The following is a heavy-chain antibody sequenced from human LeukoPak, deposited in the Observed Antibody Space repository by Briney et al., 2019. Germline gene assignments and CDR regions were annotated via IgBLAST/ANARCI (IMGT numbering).Heavy chain of an antibody. CDR2: ISSSSSYK. CDR1: GFTFSSYS. CDR3: ARDPAGTNYYGSGSYYKGGFDY. Sequence: GGSLRLSCAASGFTFSSYSMNWVRQAPGKGLEWFSSISSSSSYKYYADSVTGRFTISRDNAKNSLYLQMNRLRAEDTAVYYWARDPAGTNYYGSGSYYKGGFDYWGQGTLVTVSS. D-gene: IGHD3-10*01. V-gene: IGHV3-21*01. J-gene: IGHJ4*02.